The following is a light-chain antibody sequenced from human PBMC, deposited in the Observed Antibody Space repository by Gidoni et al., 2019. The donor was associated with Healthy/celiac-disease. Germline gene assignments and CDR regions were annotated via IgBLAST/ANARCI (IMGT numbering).Light chain of an antibody. Sequence: DIQMTQSPSTLSASVGDRVTITCRASQSISSWLAWYQQKPGKAPKLLIYKASSLASGVPSRFSGSGSGTELPLTISSLQPDDFATYYCQQYNSYWTFGQGTKVEIK. CDR1: QSISSW. CDR2: KAS. J-gene: IGKJ1*01. V-gene: IGKV1-5*03. CDR3: QQYNSYWT.